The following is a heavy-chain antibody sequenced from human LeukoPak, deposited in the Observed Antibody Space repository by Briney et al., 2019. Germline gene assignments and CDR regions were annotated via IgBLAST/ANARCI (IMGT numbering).Heavy chain of an antibody. CDR2: INHRGST. J-gene: IGHJ4*02. CDR1: GGSFSGYY. V-gene: IGHV4-34*01. CDR3: ARATWITIFGVVSHFDY. D-gene: IGHD3-3*01. Sequence: PSETLSLTCAVYGGSFSGYYWSWIRQPPGKGLEWIGEINHRGSTNYNPSLKSRVTISVDTSKNQFSLKLSSVTAADTAVYYCARATWITIFGVVSHFDYWGQGTLVTVSS.